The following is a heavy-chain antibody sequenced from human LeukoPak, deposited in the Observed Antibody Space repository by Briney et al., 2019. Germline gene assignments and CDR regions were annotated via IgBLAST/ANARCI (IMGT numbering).Heavy chain of an antibody. D-gene: IGHD6-19*01. V-gene: IGHV3-23*01. J-gene: IGHJ4*02. CDR3: AKDRRSGWYETLDY. Sequence: PGGSLRLSCAASGFSVSNTYMSWVRQAPGKGLEWVSAISGSGGSTYYADSVKGRFTISRDNSKNTLYLQMNSLRAEDTAVYYCAKDRRSGWYETLDYWGQGTLVTVSS. CDR1: GFSVSNTY. CDR2: ISGSGGST.